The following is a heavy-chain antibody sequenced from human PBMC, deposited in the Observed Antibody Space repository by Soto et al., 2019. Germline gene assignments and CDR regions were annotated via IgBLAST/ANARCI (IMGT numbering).Heavy chain of an antibody. Sequence: SVKVSCKASGCTFSSYAISWVRQAPGQGLEWMGGIIPIFGTANYAQKFQGRVTITADESTSTAYMELSSLRSEDTAVYYCARTRPSGSYDDYWGQGTLVTVSS. D-gene: IGHD1-26*01. CDR1: GCTFSSYA. J-gene: IGHJ4*02. CDR3: ARTRPSGSYDDY. V-gene: IGHV1-69*13. CDR2: IIPIFGTA.